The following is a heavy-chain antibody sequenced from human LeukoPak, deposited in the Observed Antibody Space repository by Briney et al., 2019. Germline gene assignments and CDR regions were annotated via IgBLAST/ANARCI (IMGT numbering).Heavy chain of an antibody. D-gene: IGHD6-19*01. CDR2: IYYTGNM. CDR1: GGSIINDY. V-gene: IGHV4-59*12. J-gene: IGHJ4*02. CDR3: ARDRSAVAGFDY. Sequence: SETLSLTCSVSGGSIINDYWNWIRQPPGKGLEWIGYIYYTGNMLYSPPLKSRVTISVDTSKNQFSLKLSSVTAADTAVYYCARDRSAVAGFDYWGQGTLVTVSS.